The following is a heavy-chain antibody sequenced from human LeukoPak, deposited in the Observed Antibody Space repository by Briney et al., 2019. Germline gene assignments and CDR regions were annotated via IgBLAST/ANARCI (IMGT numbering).Heavy chain of an antibody. CDR1: DESFSDFY. Sequence: SETLSLTCTVYDESFSDFYWNWIRQPPGKGLEWIGEINHSGSTNYNPSLKSRVTISLDTSKNQFSLNLSSVTAADTAVYYCARGHVYSNYYYYYMDVWGKGTTVTVSS. J-gene: IGHJ6*03. CDR2: INHSGST. V-gene: IGHV4-34*01. CDR3: ARGHVYSNYYYYYMDV. D-gene: IGHD4-11*01.